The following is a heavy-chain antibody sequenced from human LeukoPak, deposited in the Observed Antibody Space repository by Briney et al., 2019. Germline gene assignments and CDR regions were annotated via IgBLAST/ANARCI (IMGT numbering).Heavy chain of an antibody. CDR2: ISSSSSYI. D-gene: IGHD4-17*01. CDR3: ARWYYGDYQQFDY. J-gene: IGHJ4*02. CDR1: GFTFSSYS. Sequence: GGSLRLSCAASGFTFSSYSMNWVRQAPGKGLEWVSSISSSSSYIYYADSVKGRFTISRDNAKNSLYLQMNSLRAEDTAVYYCARWYYGDYQQFDYWGQGTLVTVSS. V-gene: IGHV3-21*01.